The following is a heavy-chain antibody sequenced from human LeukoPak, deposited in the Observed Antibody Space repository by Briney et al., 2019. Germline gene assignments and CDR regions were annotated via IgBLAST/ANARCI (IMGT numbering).Heavy chain of an antibody. CDR3: ARDRPLLSAWSGFDS. Sequence: PSETLSLTCTVSGGSISGYYWSWIRQPPGRGLEWVGYVYSTGSTNYNPSLASRVTMSIDTSKSHFSLRLTSVTAADTAVYYCARDRPLLSAWSGFDSWGQGILVTVPS. CDR1: GGSISGYY. J-gene: IGHJ5*01. V-gene: IGHV4-4*08. CDR2: VYSTGST. D-gene: IGHD6-19*01.